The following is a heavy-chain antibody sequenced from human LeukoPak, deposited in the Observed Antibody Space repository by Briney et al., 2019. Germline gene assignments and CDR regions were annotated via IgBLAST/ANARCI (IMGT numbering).Heavy chain of an antibody. Sequence: GGSLRLSCAASGFTFSSYAMSWVRQAPGKGLEWVSAISGSGGSTYYADSVKGRFTISRDSSKNTLYLQMNSLRAEDTAVYYCAKDLKAGYSYGYLDYWGQGTLVTVSS. CDR2: ISGSGGST. D-gene: IGHD5-18*01. CDR3: AKDLKAGYSYGYLDY. J-gene: IGHJ4*02. V-gene: IGHV3-23*01. CDR1: GFTFSSYA.